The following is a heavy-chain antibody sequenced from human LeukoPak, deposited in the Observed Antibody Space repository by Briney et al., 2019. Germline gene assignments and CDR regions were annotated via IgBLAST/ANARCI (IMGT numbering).Heavy chain of an antibody. Sequence: SETLSLTCTVSGQSISSGYYWGWTRQPPGKGLEWIGTIYHSGSTYYNPSLKSRVTISVDTSKNQFSLKLSSVTAADTAVYYCARESQYYYDSSGTFDYWGQGTLVTVSS. J-gene: IGHJ4*02. CDR1: GQSISSGYY. CDR3: ARESQYYYDSSGTFDY. V-gene: IGHV4-38-2*02. CDR2: IYHSGST. D-gene: IGHD3-22*01.